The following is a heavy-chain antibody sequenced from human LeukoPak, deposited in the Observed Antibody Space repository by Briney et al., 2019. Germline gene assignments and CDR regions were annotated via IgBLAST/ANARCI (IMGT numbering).Heavy chain of an antibody. D-gene: IGHD6-19*01. CDR1: GYTFTGYY. Sequence: GASVKVSCKASGYTFTGYYMHWVRQAPGQGLEWMGWINPNSGGTNYAQKFQGRVTMTRDTSISTAYMELSRLRSDDTAVYYCAKDRIAVAAATPDYWGQGALVTVSS. J-gene: IGHJ4*02. V-gene: IGHV1-2*02. CDR2: INPNSGGT. CDR3: AKDRIAVAAATPDY.